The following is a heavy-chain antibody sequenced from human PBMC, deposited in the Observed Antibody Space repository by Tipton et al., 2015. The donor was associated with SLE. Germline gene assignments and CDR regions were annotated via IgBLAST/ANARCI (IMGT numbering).Heavy chain of an antibody. CDR2: IYPDDSDS. Sequence: QSGPEVKKPGESLKISCKASGYSFNTYWIAWGRQMPGKGLEWMGIIYPDDSDSRYSPSFQGQVTNSADKSINTAALQGSSLKASDTAVEYSARHKPTTWMTMSAPRDYGAQGTRGTVAP. V-gene: IGHV5-51*01. J-gene: IGHJ4*02. D-gene: IGHD1-1*01. CDR1: GYSFNTYW. CDR3: ARHKPTTWMTMSAPRDY.